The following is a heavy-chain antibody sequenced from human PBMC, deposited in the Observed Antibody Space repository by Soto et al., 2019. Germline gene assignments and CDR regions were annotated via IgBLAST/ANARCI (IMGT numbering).Heavy chain of an antibody. CDR1: GGSISSGGYY. CDR3: ARGISTGFFGSYYFDY. D-gene: IGHD3-9*01. Sequence: SETLSLTCTVSGGSISSGGYYWSWIRQHPGKGLEWIGYIYYSGSTYYNPSLKSRVTISVDTSKNQFSLKLSSVTAADTAVYYCARGISTGFFGSYYFDYWGQGTLVTVSS. V-gene: IGHV4-31*03. CDR2: IYYSGST. J-gene: IGHJ4*02.